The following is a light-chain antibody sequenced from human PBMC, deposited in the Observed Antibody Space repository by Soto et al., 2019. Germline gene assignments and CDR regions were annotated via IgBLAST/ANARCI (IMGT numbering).Light chain of an antibody. CDR2: GAS. CDR3: QQYSSSPIT. CDR1: QSVSSSY. J-gene: IGKJ5*01. Sequence: EILLTQSPGTLSLSPGERATLSCRASQSVSSSYLAWYQQKPGQAPRLLIYGASSRATGIPDRFSGGGSGTDFTLTISRLEPEDFAVYYCQQYSSSPITFGQGTRLEIK. V-gene: IGKV3-20*01.